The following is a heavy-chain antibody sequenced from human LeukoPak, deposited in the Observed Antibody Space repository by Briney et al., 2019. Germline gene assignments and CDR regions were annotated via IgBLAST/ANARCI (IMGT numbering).Heavy chain of an antibody. D-gene: IGHD6-19*01. CDR1: GGSIRLSNYY. Sequence: PSETLSLTCTVSGGSIRLSNYYWGWIRQPPGKGLEWIGEIYHGGSTNYNPSLKSRVTISVDTSKNQFSLKLSSVTAADTAVYYCARDRGAGTLFDYWGQGTLVTVSS. CDR2: IYHGGST. CDR3: ARDRGAGTLFDY. J-gene: IGHJ4*02. V-gene: IGHV4-39*07.